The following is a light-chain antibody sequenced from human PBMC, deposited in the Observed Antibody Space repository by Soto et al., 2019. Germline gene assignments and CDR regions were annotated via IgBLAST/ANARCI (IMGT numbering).Light chain of an antibody. CDR3: QQLSSLPYT. V-gene: IGKV1-9*01. Sequence: IQLTQSPSSLSAFIGDRVTITCRASQDISSYLAWYQQKPGKAPKVLIFAASTLQTGVPSRFSGSGSGTDFTLTINSLQPEDFATYHWQQLSSLPYTFGQGTRLEIK. J-gene: IGKJ2*01. CDR2: AAS. CDR1: QDISSY.